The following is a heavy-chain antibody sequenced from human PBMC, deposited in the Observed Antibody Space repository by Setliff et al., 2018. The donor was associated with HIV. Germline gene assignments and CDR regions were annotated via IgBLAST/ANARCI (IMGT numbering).Heavy chain of an antibody. CDR3: ATLYYYGSGSYYPEYYYMDD. CDR2: FYYSWNT. V-gene: IGHV4-39*01. J-gene: IGHJ6*03. CDR1: GASIGRRSDC. Sequence: SETLSLTCTVSGASIGRRSDCWGWIRQPPGKGLEWIGSFYYSWNTYYNPSLKSRVTISVDTSKNQFSLKLSSVTAAVTAVYYCATLYYYGSGSYYPEYYYMDDWGKGTTVTVSS. D-gene: IGHD3-10*01.